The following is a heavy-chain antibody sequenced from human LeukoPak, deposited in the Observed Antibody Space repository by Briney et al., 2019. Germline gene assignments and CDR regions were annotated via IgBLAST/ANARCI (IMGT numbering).Heavy chain of an antibody. V-gene: IGHV4-38-2*02. CDR3: ARHRY. CDR2: INHSGST. J-gene: IGHJ4*02. Sequence: SETLSLTCTVSGYSISSGYFWSWIRQPPGKGLEWIGEINHSGSTNYNPSLKSRVTISVDTSKNQFSLKLSSVTAADTAVYYCARHRYWGQGTLVTVSS. CDR1: GYSISSGYF.